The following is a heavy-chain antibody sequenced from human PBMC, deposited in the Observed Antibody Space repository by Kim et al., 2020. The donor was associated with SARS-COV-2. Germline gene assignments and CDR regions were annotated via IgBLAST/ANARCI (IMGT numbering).Heavy chain of an antibody. J-gene: IGHJ4*02. CDR3: AKDRGGWLGAPNPPYNY. Sequence: ETGRFTISRDNPKSSLYLQMNSLRAEDTAVYYCAKDRGGWLGAPNPPYNYWGQGTLVTVSS. V-gene: IGHV3-23*01. D-gene: IGHD3-10*01.